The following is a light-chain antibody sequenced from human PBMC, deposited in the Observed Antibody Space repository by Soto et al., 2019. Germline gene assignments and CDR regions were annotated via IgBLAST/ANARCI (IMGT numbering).Light chain of an antibody. V-gene: IGLV2-14*03. CDR3: SSYTSTSTLAV. J-gene: IGLJ2*01. CDR1: SSDIGGYNY. CDR2: DVN. Sequence: QSVLTQPASVSGSPGQSITISCTGTSSDIGGYNYVSWNQQHPGKAPKLMIYDVNNRPSGVSNRFSGSKSGNTASLTISGLQAEDEADYYCSSYTSTSTLAVFGGGTKLTVL.